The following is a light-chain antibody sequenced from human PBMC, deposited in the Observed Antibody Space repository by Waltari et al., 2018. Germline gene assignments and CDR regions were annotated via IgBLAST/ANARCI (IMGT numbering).Light chain of an antibody. J-gene: IGLJ2*01. CDR2: YDD. V-gene: IGLV1-36*01. CDR1: SSNIGNNA. Sequence: QSVLTQPPSVSEAPRQRVTISCSGSSSNIGNNAVNWYQQLPGTAPKLLICYDDLVPSGVSDRFSGSKSGTSASLAISGLQSEEEADYYCAAWDDSLNVVVFGGGTKLTVL. CDR3: AAWDDSLNVVV.